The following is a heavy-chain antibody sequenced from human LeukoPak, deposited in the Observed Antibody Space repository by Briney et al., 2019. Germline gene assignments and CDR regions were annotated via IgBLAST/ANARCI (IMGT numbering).Heavy chain of an antibody. CDR1: GFTVSRDF. J-gene: IGHJ6*02. CDR2: ISGSGGST. D-gene: IGHD2-2*01. CDR3: ASLYCSSTSCYSGPKVRYYGMDV. V-gene: IGHV3-23*01. Sequence: GGSLRLSCAASGFTVSRDFMSWVRQAPGKGLEWVSAISGSGGSTYYADSVKGRFTISRDNSKNTLYLQMNSLRAEDTAVYYCASLYCSSTSCYSGPKVRYYGMDVWGQGTTVTVSS.